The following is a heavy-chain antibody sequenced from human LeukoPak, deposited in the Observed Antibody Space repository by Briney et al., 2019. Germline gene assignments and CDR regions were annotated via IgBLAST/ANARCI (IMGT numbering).Heavy chain of an antibody. D-gene: IGHD6-13*01. Sequence: PGGSLRLSCAASGFTFSSYAMSWVRQAPGKGLEWVANIKQDGSEKYYVDSVKGRFTISRDNAKNSLYLQMNSLRAEDTAVYYCARDVYSSSWHDYWGQGTLVTVSS. J-gene: IGHJ4*02. CDR3: ARDVYSSSWHDY. CDR2: IKQDGSEK. CDR1: GFTFSSYA. V-gene: IGHV3-7*01.